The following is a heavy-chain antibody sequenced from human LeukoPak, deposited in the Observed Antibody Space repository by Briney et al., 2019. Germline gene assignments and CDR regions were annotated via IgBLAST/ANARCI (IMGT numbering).Heavy chain of an antibody. CDR2: ISSSGSTI. Sequence: GGSLRLSCAASGFTFSSYEMNWVRQAPGKGLEWVSYISSSGSTIYYADSVKGRFTISRDNAKNSLYLQMNSLRAEDTAVYYCAKDTELTYPGGYFDYWGQGTLVTVSS. J-gene: IGHJ4*02. CDR3: AKDTELTYPGGYFDY. D-gene: IGHD1-26*01. CDR1: GFTFSSYE. V-gene: IGHV3-48*03.